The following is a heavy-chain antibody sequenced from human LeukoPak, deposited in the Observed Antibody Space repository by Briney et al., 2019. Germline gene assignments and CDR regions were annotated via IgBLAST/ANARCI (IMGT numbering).Heavy chain of an antibody. J-gene: IGHJ6*03. V-gene: IGHV3-23*01. CDR1: GFTFSSYA. Sequence: GGSLRLSCAASGFTFSSYAMSWVRQAPGKGLEWVSAISGSGGSTYHADSVKGRFTISRDNSKNTLYLQMNSLRAEDTAVYYCARLAGGSSWYRWQDYYYYMDVWGKGTTVTVSS. CDR2: ISGSGGST. D-gene: IGHD6-13*01. CDR3: ARLAGGSSWYRWQDYYYYMDV.